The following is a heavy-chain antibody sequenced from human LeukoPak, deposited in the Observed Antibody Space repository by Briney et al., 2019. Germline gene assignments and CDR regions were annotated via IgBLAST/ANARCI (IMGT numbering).Heavy chain of an antibody. CDR3: ATATYYYDSSGYYFDY. CDR2: MNPNSGNA. Sequence: ASVKVSCKASGYTFTSYDISWVRQATGQGLEWMGWMNPNSGNAGYAQKFQGRVTMTEDTSTDTAYMELSSLRFEDTAVYYCATATYYYDSSGYYFDYWGQGTLVTVSS. D-gene: IGHD3-22*01. J-gene: IGHJ4*02. V-gene: IGHV1-8*01. CDR1: GYTFTSYD.